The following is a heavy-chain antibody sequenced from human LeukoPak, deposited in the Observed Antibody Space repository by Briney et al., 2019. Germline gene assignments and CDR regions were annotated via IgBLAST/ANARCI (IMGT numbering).Heavy chain of an antibody. D-gene: IGHD3-10*02. V-gene: IGHV3-23*01. CDR1: GFTFSSYE. Sequence: GGSLRLSCAASGFTFSSYEMNWVRQAPGKGPEWVSAISGSGGSTYYADSVKGRFTISRDNSKNTLYLQMNSLRAEDTAVYYCAELGITMIGGVWGKGTTVTISS. J-gene: IGHJ6*04. CDR3: AELGITMIGGV. CDR2: ISGSGGST.